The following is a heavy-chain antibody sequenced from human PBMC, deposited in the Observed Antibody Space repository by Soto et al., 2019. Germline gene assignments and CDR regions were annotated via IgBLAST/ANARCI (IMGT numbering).Heavy chain of an antibody. CDR2: ISDDGASI. D-gene: IGHD5-18*01. V-gene: IGHV3-48*03. J-gene: IGHJ4*02. CDR1: GFSFSSFA. CDR3: ARENSVQAWLHHFDH. Sequence: GGSLRLSCEASGFSFSSFAMNWVRQAPGRGLEWVSYISDDGASIYYADSLKGRFTISRDNAKNSLSLQMNNLRAEDTAVHYCARENSVQAWLHHFDHWGLGTLVTVSS.